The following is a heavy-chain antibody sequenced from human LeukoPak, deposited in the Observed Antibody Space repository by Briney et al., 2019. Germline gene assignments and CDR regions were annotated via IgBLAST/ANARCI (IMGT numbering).Heavy chain of an antibody. CDR2: INHSGST. V-gene: IGHV4-34*01. CDR3: ASRIAAAGFDY. CDR1: GGSFSGYY. D-gene: IGHD6-13*01. Sequence: SETLSLTCAVYGGSFSGYYWSWIRQPPGKGLEWIGEINHSGSTNYNPSLKSRVTTSVDTSKNQFSLKLSSVTAADTAVYYCASRIAAAGFDYWGQGTLVTVSS. J-gene: IGHJ4*02.